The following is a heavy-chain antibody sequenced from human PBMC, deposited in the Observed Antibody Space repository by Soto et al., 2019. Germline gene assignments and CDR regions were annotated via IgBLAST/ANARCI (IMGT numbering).Heavy chain of an antibody. CDR1: GFTFSSYW. V-gene: IGHV3-74*01. D-gene: IGHD2-8*01. CDR3: ARGYCTNGVCFRVGMDV. CDR2: INSDGSST. Sequence: GGSLRLSCAASGFTFSSYWMHWVRQAPGKGLVWVSRINSDGSSTSYAGSVKGRFTISRDNAKNTLYLQMNSLRAEDTAVYYCARGYCTNGVCFRVGMDVWGQGTTVTVSS. J-gene: IGHJ6*02.